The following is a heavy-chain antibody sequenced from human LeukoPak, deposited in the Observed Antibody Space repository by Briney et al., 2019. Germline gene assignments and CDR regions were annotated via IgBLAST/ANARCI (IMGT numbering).Heavy chain of an antibody. V-gene: IGHV3-33*01. CDR2: IWYDGSNK. J-gene: IGHJ6*02. CDR1: GFTFSSYG. CDR3: ARESAYYDFWSGYYSSHPSESMDV. Sequence: GRSLRLSCAASGFTFSSYGMHWVRQAPGKGLEWVAVIWYDGSNKYYADSVKGRFTISRDNSKNTLYLQMNSLRAEDTAVYYCARESAYYDFWSGYYSSHPSESMDVWGQGTTVTVSS. D-gene: IGHD3-3*01.